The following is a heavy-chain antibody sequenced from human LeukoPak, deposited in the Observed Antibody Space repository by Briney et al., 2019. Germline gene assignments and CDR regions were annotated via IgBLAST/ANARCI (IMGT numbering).Heavy chain of an antibody. D-gene: IGHD4-17*01. J-gene: IGHJ4*02. CDR2: IGSSSSTI. CDR1: GFSFPTHS. CDR3: ARVIGSYGDSAY. Sequence: GGSLRLSCVASGFSFPTHSFHWVRQSPGKGLEWVAYIGSSSSTIYQAKSMKGRISISRDNAKNSLYLQMNSLTAEDTAVYYCARVIGSYGDSAYWGQGTLVTVSS. V-gene: IGHV3-48*04.